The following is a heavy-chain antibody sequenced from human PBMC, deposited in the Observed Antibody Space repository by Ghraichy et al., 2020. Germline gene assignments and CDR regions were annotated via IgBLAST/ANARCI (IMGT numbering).Heavy chain of an antibody. CDR1: GGSISSYY. Sequence: SQTLSLTCTVSGGSISSYYWSWIRQPPGKGLEWIGYIYYSGSTNYNPSLKSRVTISVDTSKNQFSLKLSSVTAADTAVYYCARSSFSYSSSDYYYGMDVWGQGTTVTVSS. D-gene: IGHD6-6*01. V-gene: IGHV4-59*01. CDR2: IYYSGST. J-gene: IGHJ6*02. CDR3: ARSSFSYSSSDYYYGMDV.